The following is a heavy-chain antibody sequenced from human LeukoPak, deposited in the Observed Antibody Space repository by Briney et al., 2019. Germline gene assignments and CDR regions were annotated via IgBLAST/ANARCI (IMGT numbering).Heavy chain of an antibody. V-gene: IGHV3-66*01. CDR2: IFSGDST. J-gene: IGHJ4*02. CDR3: ARVIWFGESKPDY. CDR1: GFTFSSYG. D-gene: IGHD3-10*01. Sequence: PGGTLRLSCAASGFTFSSYGMTWVRQAPGKGLEWVSVIFSGDSTYYADSVKGRFTISRDSSKNTLYLQMNSLRAEDMAVYYCARVIWFGESKPDYWGQGTLVTVSS.